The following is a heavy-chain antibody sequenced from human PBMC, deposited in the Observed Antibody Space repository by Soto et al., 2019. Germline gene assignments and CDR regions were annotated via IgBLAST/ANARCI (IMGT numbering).Heavy chain of an antibody. V-gene: IGHV3-23*01. CDR2: ISDSDGST. D-gene: IGHD4-17*01. J-gene: IGHJ6*02. CDR1: GFTFSYYA. Sequence: GGSLRLSCAASGFTFSYYAMSWVRQAPGKGLEWVSTISDSDGSTYYADSVKGRFTISRDNSKNMLYLQMNSLRVEDTAVYYCATTTVTRVYYYYGMDVWGQGTTVTVSS. CDR3: ATTTVTRVYYYYGMDV.